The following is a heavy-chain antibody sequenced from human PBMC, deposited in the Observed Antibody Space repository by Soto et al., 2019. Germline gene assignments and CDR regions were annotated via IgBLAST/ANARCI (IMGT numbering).Heavy chain of an antibody. D-gene: IGHD3-22*01. J-gene: IGHJ4*02. V-gene: IGHV3-53*02. CDR1: GFTVSSNY. CDR2: IYSGGST. Sequence: EVQLVETGGGLIQPGGSLRLSCAASGFTVSSNYMSWVRQAPGKGLEWVSVIYSGGSTYYADSVKGRFTISRDNSKNTLYLQMNSLRAEDTAVYYCARDNRRWYDSSGYHNWGQGTLVTVSS. CDR3: ARDNRRWYDSSGYHN.